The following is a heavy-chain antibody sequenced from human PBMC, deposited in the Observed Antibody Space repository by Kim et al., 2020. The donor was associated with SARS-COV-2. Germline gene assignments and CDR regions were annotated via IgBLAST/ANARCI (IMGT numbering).Heavy chain of an antibody. Sequence: GGSLRLSCAASGFTFSLYAIHWVRQAPGKGLEWVAVISYDGSDKRYADSVKGRFPMSSDNSQNTAFLEMSRLRAEYTAVYFCARDQIEGVHKFYFAMDV. CDR3: ARDQIEGVHKFYFAMDV. D-gene: IGHD3-10*01. J-gene: IGHJ6*03. V-gene: IGHV3-30*04. CDR1: GFTFSLYA. CDR2: ISYDGSDK.